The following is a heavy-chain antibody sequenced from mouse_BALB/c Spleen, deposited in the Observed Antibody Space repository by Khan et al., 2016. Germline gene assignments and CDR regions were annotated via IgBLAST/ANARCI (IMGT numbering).Heavy chain of an antibody. Sequence: QVQLQQSGAELVRPRTSVKVSCKASGYAFTNYLIEWVKQRPGQGLEWIGVINPGSGGTNYNEKFKGKATLTADKSSSTAYMQLSSLTSDDSAVYFCARLPAWFAYWGQGTLVTVSA. V-gene: IGHV1-54*01. CDR3: ARLPAWFAY. CDR2: INPGSGGT. CDR1: GYAFTNYL. J-gene: IGHJ3*01.